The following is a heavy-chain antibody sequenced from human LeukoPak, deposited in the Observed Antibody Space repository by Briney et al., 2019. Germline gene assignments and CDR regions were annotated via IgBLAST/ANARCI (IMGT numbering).Heavy chain of an antibody. CDR2: INPNSGGT. Sequence: ASVKVSCKASGYTFTGYYMHWVRQAPGQGLEWMGRINPNSGGTNYAQKFQGRVTMTRDTSTSTAYMELSRLRSDDTAVYYCARGGYNFVYYYYGMDVWGQGTTVTVSS. CDR3: ARGGYNFVYYYYGMDV. D-gene: IGHD1-1*01. J-gene: IGHJ6*02. CDR1: GYTFTGYY. V-gene: IGHV1-2*06.